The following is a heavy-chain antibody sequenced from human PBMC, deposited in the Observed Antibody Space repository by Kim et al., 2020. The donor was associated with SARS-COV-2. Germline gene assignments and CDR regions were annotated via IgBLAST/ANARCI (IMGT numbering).Heavy chain of an antibody. CDR3: AREKLGYCSGGSCPGYYGMDV. V-gene: IGHV4-34*01. Sequence: SETLSLTCAVYGGSFSGYYWSWIRQPPGKGLEWIGEINHSGSTNYNPSLKSRVTISVDTSKNQFSLKLSSVTAADTAVYYCAREKLGYCSGGSCPGYYGMDVWGQGTTVTVSS. J-gene: IGHJ6*02. CDR1: GGSFSGYY. CDR2: INHSGST. D-gene: IGHD2-15*01.